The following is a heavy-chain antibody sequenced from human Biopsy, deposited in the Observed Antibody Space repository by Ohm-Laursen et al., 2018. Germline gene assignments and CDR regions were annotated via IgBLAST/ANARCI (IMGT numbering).Heavy chain of an antibody. CDR2: IITVSETA. CDR1: GGAFTNYA. D-gene: IGHD6-19*01. CDR3: VAYPSSGFFENNDDFAMDV. Sequence: SSVKVSCKASGGAFTNYAINWVRQAPGHGLEWVGGIITVSETAGYAERFQGRVTITADVTTTTAYMDLSGLRSEDTAVYYCVAYPSSGFFENNDDFAMDVWGQGTTVIVSS. V-gene: IGHV1-69*01. J-gene: IGHJ6*02.